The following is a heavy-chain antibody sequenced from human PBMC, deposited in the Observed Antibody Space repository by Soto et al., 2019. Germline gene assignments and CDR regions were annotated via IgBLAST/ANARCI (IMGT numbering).Heavy chain of an antibody. Sequence: SVKVSCKASGVTFTRQDMRWVRQAPGQGLEWMGGIIPIFGTPQYAEKFQDRVTMTADESTSTAYMELSSLTSEDTAVYYCATNEGRDGYRFDYWGQGTLVTVSS. D-gene: IGHD5-12*01. V-gene: IGHV1-69*13. CDR3: ATNEGRDGYRFDY. J-gene: IGHJ4*02. CDR2: IIPIFGTP. CDR1: GVTFTRQD.